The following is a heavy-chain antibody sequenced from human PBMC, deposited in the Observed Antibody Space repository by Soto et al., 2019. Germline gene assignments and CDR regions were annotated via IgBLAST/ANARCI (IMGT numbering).Heavy chain of an antibody. J-gene: IGHJ5*02. V-gene: IGHV4-38-2*02. CDR1: GYSISSGYY. CDR2: IYHSGST. D-gene: IGHD3-10*01. CDR3: AREDPYYYGSGGLNWFDP. Sequence: PSETLSLTCSVSGYSISSGYYWGWIRQPPGKGLEWIGSIYHSGSTYYNPSLKSRVTISVDTSKNQFSLKLSSVTAADTAVYYCAREDPYYYGSGGLNWFDPWGQGTLVTVSS.